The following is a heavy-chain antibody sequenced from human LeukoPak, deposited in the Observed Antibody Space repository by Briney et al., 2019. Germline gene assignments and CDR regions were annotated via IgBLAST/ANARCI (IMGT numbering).Heavy chain of an antibody. CDR1: GGSFSGYY. CDR3: ARHTRGDYYYYYMDV. D-gene: IGHD2-2*02. CDR2: INHSGST. J-gene: IGHJ6*03. V-gene: IGHV4-34*01. Sequence: SETLSLTCAVYGGSFSGYYWSWIRQPPGKGLEWMGEINHSGSTNYNPSLKSRVTISVDTSKNQFSLKLSSVTAADTAVYYCARHTRGDYYYYYMDVWGKGTTVTISS.